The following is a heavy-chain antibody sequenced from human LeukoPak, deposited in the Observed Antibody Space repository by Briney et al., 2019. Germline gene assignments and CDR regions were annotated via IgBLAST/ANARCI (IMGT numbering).Heavy chain of an antibody. D-gene: IGHD3-10*01. Sequence: GGSLRLSCAASGFTFSSYEMNWVRQAPGKGLEWVSYISNSGSTIYYADSVKGRFTISRDNSKNTLYLQMNSLRAEDTAVYYCAKPDSMVRGAPFDYWGQGTLVTVSS. J-gene: IGHJ4*02. CDR2: ISNSGSTI. CDR3: AKPDSMVRGAPFDY. CDR1: GFTFSSYE. V-gene: IGHV3-48*03.